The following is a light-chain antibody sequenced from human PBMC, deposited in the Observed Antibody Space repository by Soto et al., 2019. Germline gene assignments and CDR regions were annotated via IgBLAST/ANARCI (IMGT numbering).Light chain of an antibody. Sequence: EILMTQYPDTLYVSPGQRVTLSCRASQSVSSSLAWYQQNPGQDPRLLVYGASSRATGIPARFSGSGSGTEIPLTISSLLSEDFGMYFCQQYNDWPTFGPGTKVDVK. CDR1: QSVSSS. V-gene: IGKV3-15*01. J-gene: IGKJ3*01. CDR2: GAS. CDR3: QQYNDWPT.